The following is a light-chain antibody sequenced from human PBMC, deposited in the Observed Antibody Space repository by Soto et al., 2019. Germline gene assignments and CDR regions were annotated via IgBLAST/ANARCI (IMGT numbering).Light chain of an antibody. CDR2: DVS. J-gene: IGLJ1*01. CDR1: SSDVGSFDS. Sequence: QSVLTQPASVSGSPGQPITISCTGTSSDVGSFDSVAWYQHNPGKAPKLIIYDVSNRPSGVSSRFSGSKSGNTASLSISGLQTEDEANYYCSSFTTSSTLVFGTGTKLTVL. V-gene: IGLV2-14*01. CDR3: SSFTTSSTLV.